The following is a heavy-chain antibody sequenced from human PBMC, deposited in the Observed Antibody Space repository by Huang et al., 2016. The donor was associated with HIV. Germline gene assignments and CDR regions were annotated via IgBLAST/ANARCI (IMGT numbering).Heavy chain of an antibody. J-gene: IGHJ4*02. CDR1: GYSFTYHH. CDR3: ARGPYTDFVWGSYFDY. V-gene: IGHV1-46*01. CDR2: INPSSGKT. D-gene: IGHD3-16*01. Sequence: QVKLVHSGAEVKKPGASVRVSCTASGYSFTYHHIHWVRQAPGQGLEWIGIINPSSGKTTYAQKFQGRATMTRDTSTNTVYMELSSLKSEDTALYYCARGPYTDFVWGSYFDYWGQGTLVTVSS.